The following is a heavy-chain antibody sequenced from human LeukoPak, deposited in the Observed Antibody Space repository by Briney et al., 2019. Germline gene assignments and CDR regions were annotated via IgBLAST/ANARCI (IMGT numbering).Heavy chain of an antibody. CDR3: ARRVQAGGVVTPFDY. J-gene: IGHJ4*02. Sequence: GESLKISCKGSGYSFTSYWIGGVRQMPGKGLEWMGIIYPGDSDTSYIPSFQGQVTISADKSISTAYLQWSSLKASDTAMYYCARRVQAGGVVTPFDYWGQGTLVTVSS. V-gene: IGHV5-51*01. CDR1: GYSFTSYW. CDR2: IYPGDSDT. D-gene: IGHD3-3*01.